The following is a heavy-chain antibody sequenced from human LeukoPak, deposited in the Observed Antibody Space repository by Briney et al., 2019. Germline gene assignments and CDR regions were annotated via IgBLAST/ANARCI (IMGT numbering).Heavy chain of an antibody. D-gene: IGHD3-9*01. J-gene: IGHJ4*02. V-gene: IGHV4-34*01. Sequence: SETLSLTCAVYGDSFSGYYWSWRRQPRGKGGEWVGEINHSGSTNYTPTLKSRVTISVDTSTNQFSLKLSSVTAADTAVYYCARGGPVLRYFDWLTRPLFDYWGQGTLVTVSS. CDR1: GDSFSGYY. CDR2: INHSGST. CDR3: ARGGPVLRYFDWLTRPLFDY.